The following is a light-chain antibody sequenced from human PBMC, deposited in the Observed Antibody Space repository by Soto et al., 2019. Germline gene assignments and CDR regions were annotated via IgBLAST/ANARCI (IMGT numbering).Light chain of an antibody. CDR1: QDIKNY. J-gene: IGKJ4*01. V-gene: IGKV1-33*01. CDR2: DAS. Sequence: DIQMTQSPSSLSASVLYRFTITCQASQDIKNYLNWYQQKSGKAPKLLIYDASDLETGVPSRFSGSGSGTDFTFTINSLQPEDIATYYCQQYDNLPLTFGGGTKVDIK. CDR3: QQYDNLPLT.